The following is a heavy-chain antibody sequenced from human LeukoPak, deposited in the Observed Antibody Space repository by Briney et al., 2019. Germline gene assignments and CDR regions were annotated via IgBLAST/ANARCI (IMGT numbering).Heavy chain of an antibody. Sequence: GASVKVSCKASGYTFIGYYMHWVRQAPGQGLEWMGRINPNSGGSTSYAQKFQGRVTMTRDTSTSTVYMELSSLRSEDTAVYYCARSPTYSSGWQPVDYWGQGTLVTVSS. CDR3: ARSPTYSSGWQPVDY. D-gene: IGHD6-19*01. CDR1: GYTFIGYY. J-gene: IGHJ4*02. CDR2: INPNSGGST. V-gene: IGHV1-46*03.